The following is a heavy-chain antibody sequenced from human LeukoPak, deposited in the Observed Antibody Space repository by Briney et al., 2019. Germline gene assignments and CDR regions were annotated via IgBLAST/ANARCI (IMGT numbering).Heavy chain of an antibody. CDR1: GYTFTSYG. D-gene: IGHD2-2*01. Sequence: ASVKVSCKASGYTFTSYGISWVRQAPGQGLEWMGWISAYNGNTNYAQKLQGRVTMTTDTSTSTAYMELRSLRSDDTAVYYCARADIVVVPAAIFPFDIWGQGTMVTVSS. V-gene: IGHV1-18*01. CDR3: ARADIVVVPAAIFPFDI. J-gene: IGHJ3*02. CDR2: ISAYNGNT.